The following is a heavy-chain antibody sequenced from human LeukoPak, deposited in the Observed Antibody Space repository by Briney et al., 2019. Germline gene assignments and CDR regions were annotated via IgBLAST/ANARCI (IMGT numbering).Heavy chain of an antibody. V-gene: IGHV3-21*01. Sequence: GGSLRLSCAASRFTFSSYSMNWVRQAPGKGLEWVSSISSSSSYIYYADSVKGRFTISRDNAKNSLYLQMSSLRAEDTAVYYCARDGLYSSSWDLDYWGQGTLVTVSS. CDR3: ARDGLYSSSWDLDY. J-gene: IGHJ4*02. CDR2: ISSSSSYI. CDR1: RFTFSSYS. D-gene: IGHD6-6*01.